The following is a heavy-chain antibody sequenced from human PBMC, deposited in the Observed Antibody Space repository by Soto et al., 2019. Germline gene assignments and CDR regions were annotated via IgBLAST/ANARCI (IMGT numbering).Heavy chain of an antibody. Sequence: KPSETLSLTCVVSGYSISTGFNWGWIRRPPGKGLEWIGSIYHSGSTYYNPSLKSRVTLSVDTSKNQISLKLRSVTAADTALYYCARDWGTGSYHFDSWGQGTLVTVSS. CDR3: ARDWGTGSYHFDS. CDR1: GYSISTGFN. J-gene: IGHJ4*02. D-gene: IGHD6-19*01. V-gene: IGHV4-38-2*02. CDR2: IYHSGST.